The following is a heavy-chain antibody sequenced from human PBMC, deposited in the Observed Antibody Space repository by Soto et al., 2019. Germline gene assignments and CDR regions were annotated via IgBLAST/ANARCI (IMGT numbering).Heavy chain of an antibody. V-gene: IGHV3-30*18. CDR2: ISYDGDIK. D-gene: IGHD2-15*01. J-gene: IGHJ4*02. CDR3: AKDRGNIDPYFDY. CDR1: EFTFSSYG. Sequence: GGSLRLSCAASEFTFSSYGMNWVRQAPGKGLEWVAVISYDGDIKHYADSVKGRFTISRDNSKNTLYLQMNSLIPEDTAVYYCAKDRGNIDPYFDYWGQGXLVTVSS.